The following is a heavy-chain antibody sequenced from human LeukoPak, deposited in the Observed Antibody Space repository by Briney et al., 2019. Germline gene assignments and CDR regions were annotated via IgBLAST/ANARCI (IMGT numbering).Heavy chain of an antibody. CDR2: IKEDGSMQ. Sequence: PGGSLRLSCAASGFTFSRFWMSWVRQAPGKGLEWVAHIKEDGSMQSYVDSVKGRFTISRDNTKNSVYLQMNSLRAEDTAVYYCARVVTWFDPWGQGSLVTVSS. V-gene: IGHV3-7*04. CDR1: GFTFSRFW. CDR3: ARVVTWFDP. J-gene: IGHJ5*02.